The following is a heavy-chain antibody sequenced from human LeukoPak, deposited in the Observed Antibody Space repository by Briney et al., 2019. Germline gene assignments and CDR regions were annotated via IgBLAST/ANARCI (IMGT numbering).Heavy chain of an antibody. CDR3: ARDTYYYDSSGRKQFDY. CDR2: IYTSGST. Sequence: SETLSLTCTVSGGSISSGSYYWSWIRQPAGKGLEWIGRIYTSGSTNYNPSLKSRVTMSVDTSKNQFSLKLSSVTAADTAVYYCARDTYYYDSSGRKQFDYWGQGTLVTVSS. D-gene: IGHD3-22*01. V-gene: IGHV4-61*02. CDR1: GGSISSGSYY. J-gene: IGHJ4*02.